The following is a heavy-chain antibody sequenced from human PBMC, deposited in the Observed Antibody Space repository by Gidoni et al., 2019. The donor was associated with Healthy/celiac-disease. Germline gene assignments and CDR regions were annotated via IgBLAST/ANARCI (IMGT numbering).Heavy chain of an antibody. CDR3: TTGRSYCYGMDV. CDR1: GFTFSHAW. CDR2: MKSRTDGGAT. Sequence: EVQLVESGGCLVKPGGSLRFTCAASGFTFSHAWISWVRQGPGKGLDWIGRMKSRTDGGATDYAAPVKGRFTNSRDYSKNTLYLQMNSLKTEDTAVYYCTTGRSYCYGMDVWGQGTTVTVSS. V-gene: IGHV3-15*01. J-gene: IGHJ6*02.